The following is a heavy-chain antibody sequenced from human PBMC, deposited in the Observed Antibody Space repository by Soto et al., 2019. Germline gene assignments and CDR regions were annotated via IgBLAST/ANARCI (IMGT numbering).Heavy chain of an antibody. CDR1: GGSLSSYY. J-gene: IGHJ6*02. V-gene: IGHV4-59*12. CDR2: IYYSGRS. CDR3: ARVGCSVTTCYTRGMDV. D-gene: IGHD2-2*02. Sequence: SGTLSLTCSVSGGSLSSYYWSWIRQTPGKGLEWIGYIYYSGRSYYSPSLKSRVTISLDTSKNQFSLHLSSVTAADTAVYYCARVGCSVTTCYTRGMDVWGQGTTVTVSS.